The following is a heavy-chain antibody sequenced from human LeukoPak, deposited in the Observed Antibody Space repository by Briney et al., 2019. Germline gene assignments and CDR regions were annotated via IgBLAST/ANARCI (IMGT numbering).Heavy chain of an antibody. V-gene: IGHV3-30*02. CDR1: GFTFSSYG. D-gene: IGHD6-6*01. CDR3: ARGSRYYFDY. Sequence: PGGSLRLSCAASGFTFSSYGMHWVRQAPGKGLEWVAFIRYDGSNKYYADSVKGRFTISRDNSKNTLYLQMNSLRSEDTAVYYCARGSRYYFDYWGQGTLVTVSS. CDR2: IRYDGSNK. J-gene: IGHJ4*02.